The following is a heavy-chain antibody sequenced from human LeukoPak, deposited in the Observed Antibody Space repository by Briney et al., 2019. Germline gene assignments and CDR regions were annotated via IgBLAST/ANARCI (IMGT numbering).Heavy chain of an antibody. CDR2: IYYSGST. CDR3: ATRIGGLAYDY. V-gene: IGHV4-39*01. Sequence: SETLSLTCTVSGGSIGISSDYWGWIRQPPGKGLEWIGSIYYSGSTNYNPSLKSRVTISVDTSKNQFSLKLSSVTAADTAVYYCATRIGGLAYDYWGQGTLVTVSS. J-gene: IGHJ4*02. D-gene: IGHD3-10*01. CDR1: GGSIGISSDY.